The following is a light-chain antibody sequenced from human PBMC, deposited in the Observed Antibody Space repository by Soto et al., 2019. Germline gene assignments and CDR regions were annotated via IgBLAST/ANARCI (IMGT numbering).Light chain of an antibody. J-gene: IGKJ1*01. V-gene: IGKV1-39*01. Sequence: DIQVTQSPSSLSASVGDRVTIPCRASQNINNYLNWYQQKPGKAPKLLIYAASSLQSGVPSRFSGSGSGTDFTLTISSLQPEDFATYYCQQSFSTLWTFGQGTKVEIK. CDR3: QQSFSTLWT. CDR1: QNINNY. CDR2: AAS.